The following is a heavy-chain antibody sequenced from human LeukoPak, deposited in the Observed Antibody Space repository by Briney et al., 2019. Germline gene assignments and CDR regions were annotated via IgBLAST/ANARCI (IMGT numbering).Heavy chain of an antibody. CDR2: IYHSGST. CDR1: GYSISSGYY. J-gene: IGHJ4*02. V-gene: IGHV4-38-2*01. CDR3: ARQDGIAELDY. Sequence: SETLSLTCAVSGYSISSGYYWGWIRQPPGKGLEWIGSIYHSGSTYYNPSLKSRVTISVDTSKNQFSLKLSSVTAADTAVHYCARQDGIAELDYWGQGTLVTVSS. D-gene: IGHD5-24*01.